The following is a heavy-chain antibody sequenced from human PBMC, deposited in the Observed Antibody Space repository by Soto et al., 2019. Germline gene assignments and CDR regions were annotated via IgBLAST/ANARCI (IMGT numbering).Heavy chain of an antibody. V-gene: IGHV1-2*04. CDR1: GYTFTGDY. J-gene: IGHJ3*02. Sequence: ASVKGSCKASGYTFTGDYMDWVRQAPGQGLEWMGWINPNSGGTNYAQKFQGWVTMTRDTSISTAYMELSRLRSDDTAVYYCARSTYYDFWSGYSGPFDIWGQGTMVTVSS. D-gene: IGHD3-3*01. CDR3: ARSTYYDFWSGYSGPFDI. CDR2: INPNSGGT.